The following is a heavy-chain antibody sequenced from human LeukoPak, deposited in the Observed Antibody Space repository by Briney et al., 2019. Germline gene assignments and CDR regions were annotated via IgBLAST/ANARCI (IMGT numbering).Heavy chain of an antibody. CDR2: INPNSGGT. V-gene: IGHV1-2*02. D-gene: IGHD3-22*01. CDR1: GYTFTWYY. J-gene: IGHJ4*02. CDR3: ARASGGNYYDSSGYYFFDY. Sequence: ASVTVSCKASGYTFTWYYMHWVRQAPGQGGEWMGWINPNSGGTNYAQKFQGRVTMTRDTSISTAYMELSRLRSDDTAVYYCARASGGNYYDSSGYYFFDYWGQGTLVTVSS.